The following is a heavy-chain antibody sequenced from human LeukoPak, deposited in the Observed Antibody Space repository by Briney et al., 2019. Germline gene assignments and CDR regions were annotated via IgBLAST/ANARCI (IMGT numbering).Heavy chain of an antibody. V-gene: IGHV1-24*01. D-gene: IGHD5-18*01. J-gene: IGHJ4*02. Sequence: ASVKVSCTVSGSSLSELSLYWVRQAPGRGLEWMGGFDVIDSETFYAQKFQGRVTMTGDSSTDTAHMELRSLTSDDTALYYCAAGRPYSLLDYWGQGTLVTVSS. CDR3: AAGRPYSLLDY. CDR1: GSSLSELS. CDR2: FDVIDSET.